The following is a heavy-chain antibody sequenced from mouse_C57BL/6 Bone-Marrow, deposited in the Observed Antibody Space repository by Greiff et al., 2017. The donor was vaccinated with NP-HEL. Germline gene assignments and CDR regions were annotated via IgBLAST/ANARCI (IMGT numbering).Heavy chain of an antibody. Sequence: QVQLQQSGPELVKPGASVKISCKASGYSFTSYYIHWVKQRPGQGLEWIGWIYPGSGNTKYNEKFKGKATLTADTSSSTAYMQLSSLTSEDSAVYYCARPAYYSNWFAYWGQGTLVTVSA. CDR1: GYSFTSYY. D-gene: IGHD2-5*01. CDR2: IYPGSGNT. J-gene: IGHJ3*01. CDR3: ARPAYYSNWFAY. V-gene: IGHV1-66*01.